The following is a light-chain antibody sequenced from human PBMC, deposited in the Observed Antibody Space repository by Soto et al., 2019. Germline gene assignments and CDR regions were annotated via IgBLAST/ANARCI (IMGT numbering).Light chain of an antibody. CDR1: QRISSN. V-gene: IGKV3-15*01. CDR2: GAS. J-gene: IGKJ2*01. Sequence: EIVMTQSPATLSVSPGERATLYCKASQRISSNLAWYQQKPGQPPRLLIYGASTRASVIPARFSGSGSGTEFTLTISGLQSEDFALYYCQQYNIWPPYTFGQGTKLEIK. CDR3: QQYNIWPPYT.